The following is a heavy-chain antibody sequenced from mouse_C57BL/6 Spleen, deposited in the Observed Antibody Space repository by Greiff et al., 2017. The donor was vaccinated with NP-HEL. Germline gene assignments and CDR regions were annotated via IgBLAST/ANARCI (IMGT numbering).Heavy chain of an antibody. Sequence: DVKLVESEGGLVQPGSSMKLSCTASGFTFSDYYMAWVRQVPEKGLEWVANINYDGSSTYYLASLKSRFIISRDNAKNILYLQMSSLKSEDTATYYCARDRDYGRGYFDVWGTGTTVTVSS. CDR1: GFTFSDYY. D-gene: IGHD1-1*01. CDR3: ARDRDYGRGYFDV. CDR2: INYDGSST. J-gene: IGHJ1*03. V-gene: IGHV5-16*01.